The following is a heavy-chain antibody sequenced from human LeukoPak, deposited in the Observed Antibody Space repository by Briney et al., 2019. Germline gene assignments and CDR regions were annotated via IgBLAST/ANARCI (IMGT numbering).Heavy chain of an antibody. CDR1: GFTFTSHW. Sequence: GGSLRLSCGASGFTFTSHWMSWVRQAPGKGLEWVANIKQDGNEKYYVESVKGRFIISRDNAKNSLYLQMNSLRAEDTAVYYCARDRGSGSYWGDAFDIWGQGTMVTVSS. CDR3: ARDRGSGSYWGDAFDI. V-gene: IGHV3-7*01. J-gene: IGHJ3*02. CDR2: IKQDGNEK. D-gene: IGHD1-26*01.